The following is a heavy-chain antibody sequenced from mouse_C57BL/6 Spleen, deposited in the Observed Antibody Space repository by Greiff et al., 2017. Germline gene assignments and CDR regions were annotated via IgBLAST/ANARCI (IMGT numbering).Heavy chain of an antibody. V-gene: IGHV1-55*01. CDR2: IYPGSGST. J-gene: IGHJ4*01. CDR3: ARKGNLPLPMDY. CDR1: GYTFTSYW. Sequence: LQQPGASVKMSCKASGYTFTSYWITWVKQRPGQGLEWIGDIYPGSGSTNYNEKFKSKATLTVDTSSSTAYMQLSSLTSEDSAVYYCARKGNLPLPMDYWGQGTSVTVSS.